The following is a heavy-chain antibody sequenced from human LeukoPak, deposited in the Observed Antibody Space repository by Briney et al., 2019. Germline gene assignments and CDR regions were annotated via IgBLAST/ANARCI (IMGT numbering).Heavy chain of an antibody. Sequence: GGSLRLSCAASGFTFSSYAMSWVRQAPGKGLEWVSAISGSGGSTYYADSVKGRFTISRDNPKNSVFLRMNSLRAEDTALYYCVVRFFDIGARGKRAPVFS. V-gene: IGHV3-23*01. CDR2: ISGSGGST. J-gene: IGHJ3*02. CDR1: GFTFSSYA. D-gene: IGHD3-22*01. CDR3: VVRFFDI.